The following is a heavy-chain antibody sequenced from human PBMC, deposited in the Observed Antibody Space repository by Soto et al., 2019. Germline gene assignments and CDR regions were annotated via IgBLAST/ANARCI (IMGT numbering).Heavy chain of an antibody. CDR2: IIPVFGIA. CDR3: AREDRDRETGLVPAAIDGMDV. CDR1: GGTFSRYS. D-gene: IGHD2-2*01. J-gene: IGHJ6*02. Sequence: SVKVSCKASGGTFSRYSFTWVRQAPGHGLEWMGRIIPVFGIASYAQKFQGRVTITADKSTSTAYMELSSLRSEDTAVYYCAREDRDRETGLVPAAIDGMDVWGQGTTVTSP. V-gene: IGHV1-69*04.